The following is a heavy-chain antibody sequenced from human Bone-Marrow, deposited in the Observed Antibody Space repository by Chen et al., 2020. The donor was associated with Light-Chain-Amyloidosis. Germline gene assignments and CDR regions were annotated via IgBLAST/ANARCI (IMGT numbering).Heavy chain of an antibody. J-gene: IGHJ3*02. Sequence: QVQLQESGPGLVKPSETLSLTCTVPGYSISSGYYWGWIRQPPGKGLEWIGSICHSGGTYYNPSLKSRVTISVDTSKNQFSLKLSSVTAAETAVYYGAMDRITIFGVPPDAFDIWGQGTMVTVSS. D-gene: IGHD3-3*01. CDR2: ICHSGGT. CDR3: AMDRITIFGVPPDAFDI. V-gene: IGHV4-38-2*02. CDR1: GYSISSGYY.